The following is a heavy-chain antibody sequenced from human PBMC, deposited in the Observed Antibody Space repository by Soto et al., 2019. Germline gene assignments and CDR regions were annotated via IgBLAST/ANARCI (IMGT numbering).Heavy chain of an antibody. CDR3: AKDSVHNLYRTSSLEDCFGP. J-gene: IGHJ5*02. CDR1: GFIFSSYA. D-gene: IGHD6-6*01. V-gene: IGHV3-23*01. Sequence: EERLLESGGGLVQPGGSLRLSCEASGFIFSSYAITWVRQAPGKGLEWVSTISGTGVNTYYADSVKGRFTVSRDNSKNTVWLQMNSLRAADSSVYYCAKDSVHNLYRTSSLEDCFGPWGQGTLVTVSS. CDR2: ISGTGVNT.